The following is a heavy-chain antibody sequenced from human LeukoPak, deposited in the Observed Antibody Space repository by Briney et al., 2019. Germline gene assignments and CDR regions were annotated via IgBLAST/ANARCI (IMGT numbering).Heavy chain of an antibody. D-gene: IGHD3-22*01. CDR1: GFTFSSYE. CDR3: ARDLGYDSSGYYQHYDAFDI. V-gene: IGHV3-21*01. Sequence: GGSLRLSCAASGFTFSSYEMNWVRQAPGKGLEWVSSISSSSSYIYYADSVKGRFTISRDNAKNSLYLQMNSLRAEDTAVYYCARDLGYDSSGYYQHYDAFDIWGQGTMVTVSS. J-gene: IGHJ3*02. CDR2: ISSSSSYI.